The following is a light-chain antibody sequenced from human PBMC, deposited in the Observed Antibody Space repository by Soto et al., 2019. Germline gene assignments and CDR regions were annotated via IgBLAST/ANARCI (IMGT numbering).Light chain of an antibody. CDR2: GAS. CDR1: QSIGGNF. Sequence: EIVLTESPGTLSLSPGEGATLSCWASQSIGGNFLAWYQQRRGQAPRLLIHGASNRATGIPDRFSGSGSGTDFTLTITRLEPEDFAVYYCQQYGGSPRTFGQGTKVDIK. V-gene: IGKV3-20*01. J-gene: IGKJ1*01. CDR3: QQYGGSPRT.